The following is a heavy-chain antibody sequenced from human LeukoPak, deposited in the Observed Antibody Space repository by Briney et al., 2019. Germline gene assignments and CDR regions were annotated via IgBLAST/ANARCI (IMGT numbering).Heavy chain of an antibody. CDR1: GGTFSSYA. D-gene: IGHD4-23*01. CDR3: ANNYGGNSVTDYYGMDV. Sequence: SVKVSCKASGGTFSSYAISWVRQAPGQGLEWMGRIIPIPGIANYAQKFQGRVTITADKSTSTAYMELSSLRSEDTAVYYCANNYGGNSVTDYYGMDVWGQGTTVTVSS. J-gene: IGHJ6*02. V-gene: IGHV1-69*04. CDR2: IIPIPGIA.